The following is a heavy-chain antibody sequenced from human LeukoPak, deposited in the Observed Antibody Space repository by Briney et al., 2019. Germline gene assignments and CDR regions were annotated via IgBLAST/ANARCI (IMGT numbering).Heavy chain of an antibody. Sequence: GGSLRLSCAASGFTVSSNYMTWVRQAPVKGLEWVTVIYSNNTTFYADSVKGRFTISRDKSKNTLYLQMNSLRAEDTAVYYCAKGITVMMVAPGYWGQGTLVTVSS. J-gene: IGHJ4*02. D-gene: IGHD3-22*01. CDR3: AKGITVMMVAPGY. CDR2: IYSNNTT. CDR1: GFTVSSNY. V-gene: IGHV3-53*01.